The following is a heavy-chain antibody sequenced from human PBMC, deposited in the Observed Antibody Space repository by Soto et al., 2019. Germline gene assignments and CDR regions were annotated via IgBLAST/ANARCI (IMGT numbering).Heavy chain of an antibody. J-gene: IGHJ4*02. CDR2: IYSGGST. V-gene: IGHV3-66*01. Sequence: EVQLVESGGGLVQPGGSLRLSCAASEFTVSTKYMSWVRQAPGKGLEWVSVIYSGGSTFYADSVRGRFTISRDNPKNTVNLQMNSLRAEDTAVYYCARDPWAADYWGQGTLVTVSS. CDR1: EFTVSTKY. CDR3: ARDPWAADY. D-gene: IGHD3-16*01.